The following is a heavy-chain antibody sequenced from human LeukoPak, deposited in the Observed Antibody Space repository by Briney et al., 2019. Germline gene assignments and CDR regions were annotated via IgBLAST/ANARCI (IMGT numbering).Heavy chain of an antibody. V-gene: IGHV1-24*01. J-gene: IGHJ5*02. CDR3: ATAEGSGWSDDWFDP. CDR1: GYTLTELS. Sequence: EASVKVSCKVSGYTLTELSMHWVRQAPGKGLEWMGGFDPEDGETIYAQKFQGRVTMTEDTSTDTAYMELSSLRSEDTAVYYCATAEGSGWSDDWFDPWGQGTLVTVSS. CDR2: FDPEDGET. D-gene: IGHD6-19*01.